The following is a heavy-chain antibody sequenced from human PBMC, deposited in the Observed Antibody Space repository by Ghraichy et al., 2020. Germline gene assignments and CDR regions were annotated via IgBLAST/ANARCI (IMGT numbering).Heavy chain of an antibody. D-gene: IGHD3-9*01. J-gene: IGHJ3*02. CDR3: ATYDTRSEDAFEM. CDR2: MNLNGGNT. V-gene: IGHV1-8*01. CDR1: GFTFTGYD. Sequence: ASVKVSCKASGFTFTGYDIEWVREAPGQRLEWLGWMNLNGGNTGYAQKFRGRVSMTRDTSIRTAYLALSRLTSEDTAVYYCATYDTRSEDAFEMWGQGTMVTVSS.